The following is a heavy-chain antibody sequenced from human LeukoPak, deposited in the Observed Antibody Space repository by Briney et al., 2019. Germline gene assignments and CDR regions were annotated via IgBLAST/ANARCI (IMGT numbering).Heavy chain of an antibody. CDR3: SLVGIAAATAHFDY. D-gene: IGHD6-13*01. V-gene: IGHV3-30*02. J-gene: IGHJ4*02. CDR1: GFTFSSYG. CDR2: IRYDGSNK. Sequence: GGSLRLSCAAYGFTFSSYGMHWVRQAQGKGLEWVAFIRYDGSNKYYADSVKGRFTISRDNSKNTLYLQMNSLRAEDTAVYYCSLVGIAAATAHFDYWGQGTLVTVSS.